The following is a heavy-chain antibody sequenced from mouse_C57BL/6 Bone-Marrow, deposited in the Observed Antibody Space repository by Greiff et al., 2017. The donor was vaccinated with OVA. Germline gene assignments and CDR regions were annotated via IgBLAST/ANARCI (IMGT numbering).Heavy chain of an antibody. J-gene: IGHJ2*01. V-gene: IGHV5-9-1*02. CDR2: ISSGGDYI. CDR1: GFTFSSYA. CDR3: TREGTGTGY. Sequence: EVQGVESGEGLVKPGGSLKLSCAASGFTFSSYAMSWVRQTPEKRLEWVAYISSGGDYIYYADTVKGRFTFSRDNARNTLYLQMSSLKSEDTAMYYCTREGTGTGYWGQGTTLTVSS. D-gene: IGHD4-1*01.